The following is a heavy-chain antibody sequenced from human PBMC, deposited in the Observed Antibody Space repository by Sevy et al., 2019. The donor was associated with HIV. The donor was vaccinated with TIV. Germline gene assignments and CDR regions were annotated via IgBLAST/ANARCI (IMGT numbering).Heavy chain of an antibody. CDR1: GDRVSSNSAA. Sequence: QSQTLSLTCAISGDRVSSNSAAWNWIRQSPSRGLEWLGRTYYRSKWYNDYAVSVKSRITINPDTSKNQFSLQLNSVTPEDTAVYYCARDRWELLHNYFDYWGQGTLVTVSS. V-gene: IGHV6-1*01. D-gene: IGHD1-26*01. J-gene: IGHJ4*02. CDR3: ARDRWELLHNYFDY. CDR2: TYYRSKWYN.